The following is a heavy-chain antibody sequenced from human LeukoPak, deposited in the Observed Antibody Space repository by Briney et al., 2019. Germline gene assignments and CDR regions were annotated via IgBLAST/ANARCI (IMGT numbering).Heavy chain of an antibody. V-gene: IGHV3-23*01. CDR1: GFTFIDFA. J-gene: IGHJ4*02. CDR3: AKRLSRGYYGKLIFDY. D-gene: IGHD2-15*01. Sequence: GGSLRLSCAPSGFTFIDFAMSWVRQSPGKGLEWVSSITTSGESTYYADSVKGRFAISRDNSGSTLYLQMNSLRIEDSAVYYCAKRLSRGYYGKLIFDYWGQGALVTVSS. CDR2: ITTSGEST.